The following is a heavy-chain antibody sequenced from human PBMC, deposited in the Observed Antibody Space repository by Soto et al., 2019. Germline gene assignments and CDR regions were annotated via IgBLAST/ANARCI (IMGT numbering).Heavy chain of an antibody. J-gene: IGHJ6*02. CDR3: ARDRGYDAHDYYYNAMDV. CDR1: GFTFSSYA. Sequence: GGSLRLSCAASGFTFSSYAMSWVRQAPGKGLEWVSAISGSGGSTYYADSVKGRFTISRDNSKNTLYLQMNSLRAEDTAVYYCARDRGYDAHDYYYNAMDVWGQGTMVTVSS. V-gene: IGHV3-23*01. D-gene: IGHD2-15*01. CDR2: ISGSGGST.